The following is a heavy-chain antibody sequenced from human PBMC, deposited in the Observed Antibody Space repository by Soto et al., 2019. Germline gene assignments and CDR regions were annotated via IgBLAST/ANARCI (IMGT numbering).Heavy chain of an antibody. V-gene: IGHV1-18*01. CDR3: ARSALLEWSLNWFDP. Sequence: GASVKVSCKASGYTFTSYGISWVRQAPGQGLEWMGWISAYNGNTNYAQKLQGRVTMTTDTSTSTAYMELRSLRSDDTAVYYCARSALLEWSLNWFDPWGQGTLVTVSS. CDR2: ISAYNGNT. D-gene: IGHD3-3*02. CDR1: GYTFTSYG. J-gene: IGHJ5*02.